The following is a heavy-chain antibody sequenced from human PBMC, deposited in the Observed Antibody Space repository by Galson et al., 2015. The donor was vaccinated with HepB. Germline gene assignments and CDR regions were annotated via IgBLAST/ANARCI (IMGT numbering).Heavy chain of an antibody. V-gene: IGHV3-11*06. CDR3: ARSIDYYDSSGYSDY. CDR1: GFTFSDYY. Sequence: SLRLSCAASGFTFSDYYMSWIRQAPGKGLEWVSYISSSSSYTNYADSVKGRFTISRDNAKNSLYLQMNSLRAEDTAVYYCARSIDYYDSSGYSDYWGQGTLVTVSS. D-gene: IGHD3-22*01. CDR2: ISSSSSYT. J-gene: IGHJ4*02.